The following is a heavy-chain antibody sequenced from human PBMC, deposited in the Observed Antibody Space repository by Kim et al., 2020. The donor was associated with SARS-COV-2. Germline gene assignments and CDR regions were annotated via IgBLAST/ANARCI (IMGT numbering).Heavy chain of an antibody. V-gene: IGHV1-2*06. J-gene: IGHJ4*02. D-gene: IGHD1-26*01. CDR2: INPNSGGT. Sequence: ASVKVSCKASGYTFTGYYMHWVRQAPGQGLEWMGRINPNSGGTNYAQKFQGRVTMTRDTSISTAYMELSRLRSDDTAVYYCARDQEVGATGEVDYWGQGTLVTVSS. CDR3: ARDQEVGATGEVDY. CDR1: GYTFTGYY.